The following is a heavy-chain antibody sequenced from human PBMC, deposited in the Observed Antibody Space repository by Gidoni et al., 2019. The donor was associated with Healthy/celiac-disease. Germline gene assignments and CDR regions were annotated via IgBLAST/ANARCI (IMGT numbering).Heavy chain of an antibody. V-gene: IGHV3-23*01. CDR3: AKDPVAGTFARKSYGMDV. D-gene: IGHD6-19*01. CDR1: GFTFRSYA. J-gene: IGHJ6*02. CDR2: ISGSCGST. Sequence: EVQLLESGGGLVQPGGSLRLPCEASGFTFRSYAMSWVRQAPGKGLEWVSAISGSCGSTYFSDSVKGRFTISRDNSKNTLYLQMNSLRAEDTAVYYCAKDPVAGTFARKSYGMDVWGQGTTVTVSS.